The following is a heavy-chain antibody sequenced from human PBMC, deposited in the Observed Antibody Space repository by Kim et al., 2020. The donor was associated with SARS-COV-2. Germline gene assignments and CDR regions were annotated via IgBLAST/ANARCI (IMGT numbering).Heavy chain of an antibody. Sequence: SETLSLTCTVSGGSISSYYWSWIRQPPGKGLEWIGYIYYSGSTNYNPSLKSRVTISVDTSKNQFSLKLSSVTAADTAVYYCALYARDAFDIWGQGTMVTVSS. V-gene: IGHV4-59*01. CDR2: IYYSGST. CDR3: ALYARDAFDI. J-gene: IGHJ3*02. D-gene: IGHD2-2*01. CDR1: GGSISSYY.